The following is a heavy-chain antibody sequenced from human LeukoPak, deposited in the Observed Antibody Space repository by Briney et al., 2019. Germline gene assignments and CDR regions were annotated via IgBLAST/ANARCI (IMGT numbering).Heavy chain of an antibody. D-gene: IGHD6-19*01. V-gene: IGHV5-51*01. CDR2: IYPGDSDT. CDR3: ARLAVSGLDY. CDR1: AYFFTTYC. Sequence: GESLKSFCKGAAYFFTTYCIIWVLQMPAKGLEWMGIIYPGDSDTRYRPSFQGQVTISDDKSISTAYLQWNSLKASDTAMYYCARLAVSGLDYWGQGTLVTVSS. J-gene: IGHJ4*02.